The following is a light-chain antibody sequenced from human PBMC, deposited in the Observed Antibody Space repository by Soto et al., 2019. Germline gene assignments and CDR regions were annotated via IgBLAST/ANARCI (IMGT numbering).Light chain of an antibody. CDR3: SSFAGNNNLV. CDR2: EVS. V-gene: IGLV2-8*01. Sequence: QSALTQPPSASGSPGQSVTISCTGTSSDVGGYNYVSWYQQHPGKAPKLMISEVSQRPSGVPDRFSGSKSGNTASLTVSGLQAEDEADYCCSSFAGNNNLVFGGGTKLTVL. CDR1: SSDVGGYNY. J-gene: IGLJ2*01.